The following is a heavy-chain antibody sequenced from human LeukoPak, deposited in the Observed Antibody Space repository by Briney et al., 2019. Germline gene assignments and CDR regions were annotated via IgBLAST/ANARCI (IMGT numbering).Heavy chain of an antibody. D-gene: IGHD3-22*01. CDR3: ARGGAYYYDSSGYMFDY. CDR1: GGSISSGGYS. V-gene: IGHV4-30-2*01. Sequence: SETLSLTCAVSGGSISSGGYSWSWIRQPPGKGLEWIGYIYHSGSTYYNPSLKSRVTISVDRSKNQFSLKLSSVTAADTAVYYCARGGAYYYDSSGYMFDYWGRGTLVTVSS. CDR2: IYHSGST. J-gene: IGHJ4*02.